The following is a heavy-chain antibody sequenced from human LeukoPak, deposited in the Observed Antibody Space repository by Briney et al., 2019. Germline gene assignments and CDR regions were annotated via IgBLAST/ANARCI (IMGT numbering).Heavy chain of an antibody. CDR1: GFTFSSYG. Sequence: GGSLRLSCAASGFTFSSYGMHWVRQAPGKGLEWVAVIWYDGSNKYYADSVKGRFTISRDNSKNALYLQMNSLRAEDTAVYYCARDGSYGSGYYDYWGQGTLVTVSS. V-gene: IGHV3-33*01. J-gene: IGHJ4*02. CDR2: IWYDGSNK. D-gene: IGHD3-22*01. CDR3: ARDGSYGSGYYDY.